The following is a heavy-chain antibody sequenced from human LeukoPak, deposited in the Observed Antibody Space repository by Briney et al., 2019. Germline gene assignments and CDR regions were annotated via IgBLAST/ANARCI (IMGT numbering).Heavy chain of an antibody. CDR1: AFTFSSYW. Sequence: GGSLRLSCAASAFTFSSYWMHWVRQAPGKGLVWVSRINSDGSSTSYADSVKGRFTISRDNAKNTLYLQMNSLRAEDTAVYYCTREPSGTYWYFDLWGRGTLVTVSS. CDR3: TREPSGTYWYFDL. J-gene: IGHJ2*01. CDR2: INSDGSST. D-gene: IGHD1-26*01. V-gene: IGHV3-74*01.